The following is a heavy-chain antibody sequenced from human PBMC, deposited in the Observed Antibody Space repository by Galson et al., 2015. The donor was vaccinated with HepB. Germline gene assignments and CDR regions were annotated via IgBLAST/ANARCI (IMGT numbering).Heavy chain of an antibody. CDR3: ANRDNQNYIMDV. CDR2: TSGTGLST. J-gene: IGHJ6*02. Sequence: SLRLPCAASGFTFSNYAMNRVRQTPGKGLEWVSGTSGTGLSTYYADSVKGRFTVSRDNSKNMMYLQMNSLRPEDTAVYYCANRDNQNYIMDVWGQGTTVTVSS. CDR1: GFTFSNYA. V-gene: IGHV3-23*01. D-gene: IGHD1-1*01.